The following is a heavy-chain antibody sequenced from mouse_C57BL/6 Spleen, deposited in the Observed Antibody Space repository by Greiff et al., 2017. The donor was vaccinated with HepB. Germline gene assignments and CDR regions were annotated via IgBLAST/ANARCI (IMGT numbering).Heavy chain of an antibody. Sequence: QVQLQQSGAELVRPGASVTLSCKASGYTFTDYEMHWVKQTPVHGLEWIGAIDPETGGTAYNQKFKGKAILTADKSSSTAYMELRSLTSEDSAVYYCTRSDLTGYFDYWGQGTTLTVSS. V-gene: IGHV1-15*01. CDR3: TRSDLTGYFDY. CDR2: IDPETGGT. J-gene: IGHJ2*01. D-gene: IGHD4-1*01. CDR1: GYTFTDYE.